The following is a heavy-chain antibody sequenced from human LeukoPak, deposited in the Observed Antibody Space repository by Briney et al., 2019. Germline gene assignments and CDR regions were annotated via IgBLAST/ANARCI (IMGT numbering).Heavy chain of an antibody. J-gene: IGHJ4*02. D-gene: IGHD1-26*01. V-gene: IGHV4-39*07. CDR1: GGSISSSSYY. CDR2: IYYSGST. CDR3: ARVNGLGAVDY. Sequence: SETLSLTCTVSGGSISSSSYYWGWIRQPPGKGLEWIGSIYYSGSTYYNPSLKSRVTISVDTSKNQFSLKLSSVTAADTAVYYCARVNGLGAVDYWGQGTLVTVSS.